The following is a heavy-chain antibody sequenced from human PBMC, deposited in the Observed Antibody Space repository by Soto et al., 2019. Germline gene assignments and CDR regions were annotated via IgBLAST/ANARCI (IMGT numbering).Heavy chain of an antibody. CDR2: INGDGSTT. D-gene: IGHD3-22*01. Sequence: GGSLRLSFAASGFTFSSYWMHWFRQAPGKGLVWVSRINGDGSTTTYADSVKGRFIISRDNAKNMLYLQMNSRTAEDTAVYYCARPRYDGSGTPFDHWGQGT. CDR3: ARPRYDGSGTPFDH. J-gene: IGHJ4*02. V-gene: IGHV3-74*01. CDR1: GFTFSSYW.